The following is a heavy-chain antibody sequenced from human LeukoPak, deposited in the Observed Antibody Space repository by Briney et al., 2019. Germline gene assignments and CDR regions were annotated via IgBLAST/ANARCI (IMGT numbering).Heavy chain of an antibody. V-gene: IGHV4-34*09. D-gene: IGHD1-7*01. CDR3: ASYHNWNYYFDY. Sequence: SETLSLTCAVYGGSFSGYYWSWIRQPPGKGLEWIGYIYYSGSTYYNPSLKSRVTISVDTSKNQFSLKLSSVTAADTAVYYCASYHNWNYYFDYWGQGTLVTVSS. J-gene: IGHJ4*02. CDR1: GGSFSGYY. CDR2: IYYSGST.